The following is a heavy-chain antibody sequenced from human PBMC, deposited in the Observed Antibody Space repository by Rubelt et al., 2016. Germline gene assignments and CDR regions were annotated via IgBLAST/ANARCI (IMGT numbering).Heavy chain of an antibody. CDR2: IDPSDSYT. Sequence: EVQLVQSGAEVKKPGESLRISCKGSGYSFTSYWISWVRQMPGKGLEWMGRIDPSDSYTNYSPSFQGHVTISADKASGTGYLQWSSLKAADTAMYYGARHVNHNWFDPWGQGTLVTVSS. CDR3: ARHVNHNWFDP. V-gene: IGHV5-10-1*03. D-gene: IGHD1-14*01. J-gene: IGHJ5*02. CDR1: GYSFTSYW.